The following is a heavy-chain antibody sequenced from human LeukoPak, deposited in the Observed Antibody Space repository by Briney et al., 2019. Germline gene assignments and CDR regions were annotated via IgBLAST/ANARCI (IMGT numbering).Heavy chain of an antibody. Sequence: GRSLRLSCAASGFTFSSYAMHWVRQAPGKGLEWVAVISYDGSNKYYADSVKGRFTISRDNSKNTLYLQMNSLRAEDTAVYYCARVLGAIAVAGTFDYWGQGTLVTVSS. CDR1: GFTFSSYA. J-gene: IGHJ4*02. CDR2: ISYDGSNK. D-gene: IGHD6-19*01. CDR3: ARVLGAIAVAGTFDY. V-gene: IGHV3-30*04.